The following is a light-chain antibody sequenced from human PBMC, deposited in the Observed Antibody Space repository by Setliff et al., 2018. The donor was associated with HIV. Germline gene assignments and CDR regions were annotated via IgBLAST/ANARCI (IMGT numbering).Light chain of an antibody. Sequence: EIVLTQSPGTLSLSPGERVALSCRASQNVNNNHLDWYQHKPGLAPRLLIYDASNRATGIPDRFSGSGSGTDFNLSISGLDVEDFAMYYCHQCGSAPSTFGQRTRLESK. J-gene: IGKJ5*01. CDR2: DAS. CDR3: HQCGSAPST. CDR1: QNVNNNH. V-gene: IGKV3D-20*01.